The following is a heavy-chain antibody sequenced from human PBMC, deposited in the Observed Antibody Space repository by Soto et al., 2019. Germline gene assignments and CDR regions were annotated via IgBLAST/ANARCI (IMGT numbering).Heavy chain of an antibody. J-gene: IGHJ4*02. CDR1: GGTFSSYT. D-gene: IGHD5-18*01. CDR3: ARGDTAMPNVDD. CDR2: IIPILGIA. V-gene: IGHV1-69*02. Sequence: QVQLVQSGAEVKKPGSSVKVSCKASGGTFSSYTISWVRQAPGQGLEWMGRIIPILGIANYAQKFQGRVTITADKSTSTAYMELSSLRSEDTAVYYCARGDTAMPNVDDWGQGTLVTVSS.